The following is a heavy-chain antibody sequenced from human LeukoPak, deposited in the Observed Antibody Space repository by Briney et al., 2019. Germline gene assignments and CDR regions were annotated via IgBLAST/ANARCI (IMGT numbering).Heavy chain of an antibody. Sequence: GGSLRLSCAASGFTFSSYSMNWVRQAPGKGLEWVSSISSSSSYIYYADSVKGRFTISRDNAKNSLYLQMNSLRAEDTAVYYCARVVNGSGSYQFDYWGQGTLVTVSS. CDR1: GFTFSSYS. CDR3: ARVVNGSGSYQFDY. CDR2: ISSSSSYI. J-gene: IGHJ4*02. D-gene: IGHD3-10*01. V-gene: IGHV3-21*01.